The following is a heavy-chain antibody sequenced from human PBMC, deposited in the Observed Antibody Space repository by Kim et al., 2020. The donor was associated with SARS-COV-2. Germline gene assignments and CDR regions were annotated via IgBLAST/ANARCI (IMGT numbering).Heavy chain of an antibody. V-gene: IGHV3-23*01. CDR3: AKDHPSSGWPAFDS. J-gene: IGHJ4*02. CDR1: GFTFSSRA. D-gene: IGHD6-19*01. CDR2: VNNGGNA. Sequence: GGSLRLSCAASGFTFSSRAMSWVRQAPGKGPEWVASVNNGGNAYYADSVKGRFTVSRDITRDTLYLQMNSLRAEDTALYFCAKDHPSSGWPAFDSWGQGTLVTVSS.